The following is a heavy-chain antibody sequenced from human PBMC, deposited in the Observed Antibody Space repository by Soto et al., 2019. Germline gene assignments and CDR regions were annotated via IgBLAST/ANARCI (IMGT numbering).Heavy chain of an antibody. CDR1: GFTFSHYD. CDR2: IDTSGAST. CDR3: VRDNGGIDL. Sequence: EAQVAESGGGLVQPGGSLRLYCASSGFTFSHYDMTWVRQAPGRGLEWVSRIDTSGASTYFADSVKGRFTISRDNAKNLLYLQMNSLGVADSADYHCVRDNGGIDLWGQGTTVTVSS. V-gene: IGHV3-48*03. J-gene: IGHJ6*02.